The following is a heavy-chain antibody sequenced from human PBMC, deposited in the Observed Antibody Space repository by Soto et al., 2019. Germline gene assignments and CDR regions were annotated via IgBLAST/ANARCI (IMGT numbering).Heavy chain of an antibody. CDR2: IYYSGST. V-gene: IGHV4-39*07. J-gene: IGHJ4*02. Sequence: SETLSLTCTVSGGSISSSSYYWGWIRQPPGKGLEWIGSIYYSGSTYYNPSLKSRVTISVDTSKSQFSLKLSSVTAADTAVYYCARTLPNRQLFDSWSQGTLVTVSS. CDR3: ARTLPNRQLFDS. CDR1: GGSISSSSYY. D-gene: IGHD1-1*01.